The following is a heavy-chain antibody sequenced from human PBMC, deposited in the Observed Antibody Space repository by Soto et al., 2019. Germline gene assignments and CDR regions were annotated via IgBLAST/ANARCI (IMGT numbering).Heavy chain of an antibody. J-gene: IGHJ4*02. D-gene: IGHD6-19*01. CDR3: ARVRPSGGWGY. V-gene: IGHV3-48*03. CDR2: ISSSGSTI. CDR1: GFTFSSYE. Sequence: PGGSLRLSCAAPGFTFSSYEMNWVRQAPGKGLEWVSYISSSGSTIYYADSVKGRFTISRDNGKNSLYLQMNSLRAEDTAVYYCARVRPSGGWGYWGQGTLVTVSS.